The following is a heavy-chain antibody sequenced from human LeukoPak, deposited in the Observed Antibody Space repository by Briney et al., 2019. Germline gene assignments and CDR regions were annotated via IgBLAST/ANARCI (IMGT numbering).Heavy chain of an antibody. V-gene: IGHV3-74*01. Sequence: TGGSLRLSCAASGFTFSSYWMHWVRQAPGKGLVWVSRISSDGSATTYADSVKGRFTISRDNAKNTLSLQMNSLRAEDTAVYYCVRANWRVVPDYWGQGTLVTVSS. CDR2: ISSDGSAT. CDR3: VRANWRVVPDY. J-gene: IGHJ4*02. CDR1: GFTFSSYW. D-gene: IGHD1-1*01.